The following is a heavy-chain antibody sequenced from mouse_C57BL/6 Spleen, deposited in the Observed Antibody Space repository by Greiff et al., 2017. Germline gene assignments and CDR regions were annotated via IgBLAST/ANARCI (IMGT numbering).Heavy chain of an antibody. CDR3: AREERGWLPAWFAY. CDR1: GYTFTDYN. J-gene: IGHJ3*01. Sequence: VQLQQSGPELVKPGASVKMSCKASGYTFTDYNMHWVKQSHGKSLEWIGYINPNNGGTSYNQKFKGKATLTVNKSSSTAYMELRSLTSEDSAVYYCAREERGWLPAWFAYWGQGTLVTVSA. CDR2: INPNNGGT. V-gene: IGHV1-22*01. D-gene: IGHD2-3*01.